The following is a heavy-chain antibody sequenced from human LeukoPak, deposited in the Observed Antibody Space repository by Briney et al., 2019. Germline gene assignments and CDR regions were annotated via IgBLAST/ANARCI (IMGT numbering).Heavy chain of an antibody. Sequence: ASVKVSFKASGYTFTSYDINWVRQATGQGLEWMGWMNPNSGNTGYAQKFQGRVTITRNTSISTAYMELSSLRSEDTAVYYCARGALRYYDYVWGSYCPDYWGQGTLVTVSS. CDR3: ARGALRYYDYVWGSYCPDY. D-gene: IGHD3-16*01. V-gene: IGHV1-8*01. CDR2: MNPNSGNT. J-gene: IGHJ4*02. CDR1: GYTFTSYD.